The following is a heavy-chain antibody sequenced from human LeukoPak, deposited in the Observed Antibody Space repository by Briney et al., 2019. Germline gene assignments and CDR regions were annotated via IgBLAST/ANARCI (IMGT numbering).Heavy chain of an antibody. Sequence: KPSETLSLTCTVSGGSISSYYWSWIRQPPGKGLEWTGYFYYSGSTNYNPSLKSRVTISVDTSKNQFSLKVSSVTAADTAVYYCARHDRPDWLPNHYYYYMDVWGKGTTVTISS. V-gene: IGHV4-59*08. D-gene: IGHD5-12*01. CDR2: FYYSGST. CDR1: GGSISSYY. CDR3: ARHDRPDWLPNHYYYYMDV. J-gene: IGHJ6*03.